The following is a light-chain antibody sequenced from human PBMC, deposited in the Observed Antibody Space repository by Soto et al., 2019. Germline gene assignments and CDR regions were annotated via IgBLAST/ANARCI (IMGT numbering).Light chain of an antibody. CDR3: QQYNSYS. Sequence: DIQMTQSPSTLSASVGDRVTITCRASQSISSWLAWYQQRPGKAPKLLIYDASSLESGVPSRFSGSGSGTEFTLTISSLQPDDFATYYCQQYNSYSFGPGT. CDR2: DAS. CDR1: QSISSW. J-gene: IGKJ3*01. V-gene: IGKV1-5*01.